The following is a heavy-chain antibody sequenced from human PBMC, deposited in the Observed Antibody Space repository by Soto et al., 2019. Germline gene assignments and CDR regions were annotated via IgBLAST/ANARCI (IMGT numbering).Heavy chain of an antibody. Sequence: QVQLVQSGAEVKKPGSSVKVSCKASGGTFSSYAISWVRQAPGQGLEWMGGIIPIFCTANYAQKFQGRVTITADESTRKAYIGMSLLVTEDTVLYYCARLKDGYYYDSSPHWGQGTMVTVSS. V-gene: IGHV1-69*01. D-gene: IGHD3-22*01. CDR2: IIPIFCTA. CDR3: ARLKDGYYYDSSPH. CDR1: GGTFSSYA. J-gene: IGHJ3*01.